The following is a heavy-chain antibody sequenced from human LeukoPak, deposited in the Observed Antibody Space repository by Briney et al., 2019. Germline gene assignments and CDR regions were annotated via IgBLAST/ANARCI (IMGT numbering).Heavy chain of an antibody. Sequence: GSLRLSCAASGFTFSDYYMSWIRQAPGKGLEWVSYISSSGSTIYYAASVKGRFPISRDNAKNSLYLQMNSLRAEDTAVYYCARDGSSPYYYFDYWGQGTLVTVSS. V-gene: IGHV3-11*01. CDR2: ISSSGSTI. CDR1: GFTFSDYY. CDR3: ARDGSSPYYYFDY. D-gene: IGHD6-13*01. J-gene: IGHJ4*02.